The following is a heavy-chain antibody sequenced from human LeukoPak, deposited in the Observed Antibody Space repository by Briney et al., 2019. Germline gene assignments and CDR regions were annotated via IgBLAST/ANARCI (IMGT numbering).Heavy chain of an antibody. CDR2: IYYSGST. Sequence: SETLSLTCTVSGGSISSYYWSWIRQPPGRGLEWIAYIYYSGSTNYNPSLKSRVTISVDTSKNQFSLKLSSVTAADTAVYYCARDRIEYNWNYVYDPWGQGTLVTVSS. CDR1: GGSISSYY. J-gene: IGHJ5*02. CDR3: ARDRIEYNWNYVYDP. V-gene: IGHV4-59*01. D-gene: IGHD1-7*01.